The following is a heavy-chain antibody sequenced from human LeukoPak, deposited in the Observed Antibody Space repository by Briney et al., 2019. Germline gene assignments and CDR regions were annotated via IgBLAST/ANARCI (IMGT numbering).Heavy chain of an antibody. V-gene: IGHV3-33*01. CDR3: ARGDLVLDENGFDI. J-gene: IGHJ3*02. D-gene: IGHD2-21*01. Sequence: SGGSLRLSCAASGFIFSSYGIHWVRQAPGKGLEWMAVIGSDGRNKFYADSVTGRFTISRDNSKNTLYLQMNSLRAEDTAVYYCARGDLVLDENGFDIWGQGTMVTVSS. CDR1: GFIFSSYG. CDR2: IGSDGRNK.